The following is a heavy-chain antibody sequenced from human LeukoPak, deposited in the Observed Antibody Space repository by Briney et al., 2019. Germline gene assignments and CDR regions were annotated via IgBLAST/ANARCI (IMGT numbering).Heavy chain of an antibody. CDR3: ARDASPYCSSTSCYAK. D-gene: IGHD2-2*01. J-gene: IGHJ4*02. V-gene: IGHV3-66*01. CDR2: IYSGGST. CDR1: GFTVSSNY. Sequence: PGGSLRLSCAASGFTVSSNYMSWVRQAPGKGLEWVSVIYSGGSTYYADSAKGRFTISRDNSKNTLYLQMHSLRAEDTAVYYCARDASPYCSSTSCYAKWGQGTLVTVSA.